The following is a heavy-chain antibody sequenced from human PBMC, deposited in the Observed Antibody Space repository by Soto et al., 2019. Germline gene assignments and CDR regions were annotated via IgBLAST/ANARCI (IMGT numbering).Heavy chain of an antibody. CDR1: GGSMRNYF. V-gene: IGHV4-59*01. CDR2: IHYSGTT. Sequence: SETMSLTCTVSGGSMRNYFWTWIRQSPGKGLEWIGYIHYSGTTSFFPSYNPSLRSRVTISEDTSKNQFSLKLLSVTTADTAVYFCAAGEASSRNLAPYYLDFWGQGTLVTVSS. CDR3: AAGEASSRNLAPYYLDF. D-gene: IGHD6-13*01. J-gene: IGHJ4*02.